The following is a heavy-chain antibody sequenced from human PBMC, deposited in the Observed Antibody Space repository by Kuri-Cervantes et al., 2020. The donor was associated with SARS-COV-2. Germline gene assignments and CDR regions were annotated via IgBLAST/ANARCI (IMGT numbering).Heavy chain of an antibody. D-gene: IGHD2-2*01. CDR1: GGSFSGYY. V-gene: IGHV4-34*01. Sequence: GSLRLSCAVYGGSFSGYYWSWIRQPPGKGLEWIGEIDHSGSTNYNPSLKSRVTISVDTSKNQFSLKLSSVTAADTAVYYYARGLRGVVPAAITVDYWGQGTLVTVSS. CDR2: IDHSGST. J-gene: IGHJ4*02. CDR3: ARGLRGVVPAAITVDY.